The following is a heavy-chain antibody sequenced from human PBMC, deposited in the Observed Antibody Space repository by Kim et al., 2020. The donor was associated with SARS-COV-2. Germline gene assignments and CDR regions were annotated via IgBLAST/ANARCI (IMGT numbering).Heavy chain of an antibody. CDR2: TYYRTEWNN. CDR1: GDSVSSTSAA. D-gene: IGHD3-10*01. V-gene: IGHV6-1*01. J-gene: IGHJ6*01. CDR3: ARGVLRGVIVDFGMDV. Sequence: SQTLSLTCAISGDSVSSTSAAWNWIRHSPSSGLEWLGRTYYRTEWNNDHAPSVESRININGDTSKNQFSLQLYSVTPEDTAVYFCARGVLRGVIVDFGMDVWGQVTTVTVSS.